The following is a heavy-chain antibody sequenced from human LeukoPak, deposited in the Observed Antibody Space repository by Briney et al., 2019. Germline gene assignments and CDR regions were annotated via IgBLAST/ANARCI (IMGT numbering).Heavy chain of an antibody. CDR3: AKDAQRGFDYSNSLEY. Sequence: GGSQRPSCAASGFTFSHFGMHWVRQAPGKGLEWVAVIWNDGSNEYYAASVKGLFTISRDNSKNTVSLQMNSLRDEYTAVYYCAKDAQRGFDYSNSLEYWGQGTLVTVSS. J-gene: IGHJ4*02. CDR1: GFTFSHFG. D-gene: IGHD4-11*01. CDR2: IWNDGSNE. V-gene: IGHV3-33*06.